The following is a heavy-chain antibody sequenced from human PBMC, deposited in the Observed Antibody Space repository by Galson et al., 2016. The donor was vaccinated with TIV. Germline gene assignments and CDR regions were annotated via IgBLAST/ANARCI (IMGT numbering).Heavy chain of an antibody. CDR1: GFTFSSYG. Sequence: SLRLSCATSGFTFSSYGMHWVRQAPGKGLEWVAGMWFDGSHEKYADSMKGRVAISRDNSKKTLFLQMNSLRVEDTAVYYCAREFRDYYFDYWGLGTQVTVSS. J-gene: IGHJ4*02. D-gene: IGHD2-21*01. CDR3: AREFRDYYFDY. CDR2: MWFDGSHE. V-gene: IGHV3-33*01.